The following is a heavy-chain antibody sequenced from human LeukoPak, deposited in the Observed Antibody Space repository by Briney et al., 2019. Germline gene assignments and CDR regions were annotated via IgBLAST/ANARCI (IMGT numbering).Heavy chain of an antibody. CDR3: ARDRQVNYYYYGMDV. CDR2: IYTSGST. D-gene: IGHD3-10*01. Sequence: SQTLSLTWTVSGGSISSGSYYWSWIRQRAGKGLEWIGRIYTSGSTNYNPSLKSRVTISVDTSKNQFSLKLSSMTAADTAVYYCARDRQVNYYYYGMDVWGQGTTVTVSS. J-gene: IGHJ6*02. V-gene: IGHV4-61*02. CDR1: GGSISSGSYY.